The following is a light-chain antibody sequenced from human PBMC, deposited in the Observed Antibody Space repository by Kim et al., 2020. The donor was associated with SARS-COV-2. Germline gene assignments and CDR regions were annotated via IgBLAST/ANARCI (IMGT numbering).Light chain of an antibody. CDR3: CSYAGSYTLV. V-gene: IGLV2-11*01. Sequence: QSITISCTGTSSDVGGYNYVSWYQQHPGKAPQLMIYDVSKRPSGVPDRFSGSKSGNTASLTISGLQAEDEADYYCCSYAGSYTLVFGGGTQLTVL. CDR2: DVS. J-gene: IGLJ3*02. CDR1: SSDVGGYNY.